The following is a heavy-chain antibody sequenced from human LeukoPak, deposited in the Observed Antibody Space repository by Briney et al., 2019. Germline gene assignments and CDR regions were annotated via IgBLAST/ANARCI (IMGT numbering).Heavy chain of an antibody. CDR3: ARACITMVRGVIISRYYFDY. Sequence: GGSLRLSCAASRFTFSDYYMTWVRQAPGRGLEWVANIKEDGSEKNYVDSVKGRFTISRDNAKNSVYLLLNSLTPEDTAVYYCARACITMVRGVIISRYYFDYWGQGTLVTVSS. J-gene: IGHJ4*02. D-gene: IGHD3-10*01. CDR2: IKEDGSEK. CDR1: RFTFSDYY. V-gene: IGHV3-7*01.